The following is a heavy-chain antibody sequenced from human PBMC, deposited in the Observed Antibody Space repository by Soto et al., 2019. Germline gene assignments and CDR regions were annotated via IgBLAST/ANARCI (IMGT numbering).Heavy chain of an antibody. J-gene: IGHJ5*02. CDR2: IIPISDTT. V-gene: IGHV1-69*13. D-gene: IGHD3-22*01. Sequence: LVKVSCKASGGTFSSYAISWVRQAPGQGLEWMGGIIPISDTTNYAQKFQGRVTITADESTSTAYMELSSLRSEDTAVYYCARDPYYYDTGGYPSRYNWFDPWGQGTLVTVSS. CDR3: ARDPYYYDTGGYPSRYNWFDP. CDR1: GGTFSSYA.